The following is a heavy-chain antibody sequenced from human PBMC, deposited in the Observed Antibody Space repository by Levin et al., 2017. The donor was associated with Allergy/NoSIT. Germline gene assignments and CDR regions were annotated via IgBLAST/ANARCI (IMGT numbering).Heavy chain of an antibody. CDR2: IYYSGST. V-gene: IGHV4-31*03. Sequence: SETLSLTCTVSGGSISSGGYYWSWIRQHPGKGLEWIGYIYYSGSTYYNPSLKSRVTISVDTSKNQFSLKLSSVTAADTAVYYCAREGYDILTGYSTIDYWGQGTLVTVSS. CDR3: AREGYDILTGYSTIDY. J-gene: IGHJ4*02. CDR1: GGSISSGGYY. D-gene: IGHD3-9*01.